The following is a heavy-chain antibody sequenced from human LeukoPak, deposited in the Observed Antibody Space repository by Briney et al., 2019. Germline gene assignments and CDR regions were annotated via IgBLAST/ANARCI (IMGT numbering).Heavy chain of an antibody. CDR3: AKSDCSSASCYTIDY. D-gene: IGHD2-2*02. V-gene: IGHV3-23*01. CDR2: ISDSGESP. CDR1: GFTFSSYA. Sequence: GGSLRLSCAASGFTFSSYAMSWVRQAPGKGLEWLSLISDSGESPSDADSGKGRFTISRDNSKSTVFLQMNSLRTEDTAVYYCAKSDCSSASCYTIDYWGQGVLVTVSS. J-gene: IGHJ4*02.